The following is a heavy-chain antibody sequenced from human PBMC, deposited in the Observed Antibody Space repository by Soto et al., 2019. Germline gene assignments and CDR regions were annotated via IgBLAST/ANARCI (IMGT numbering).Heavy chain of an antibody. D-gene: IGHD3-22*01. CDR3: ARDPTSRTYYYYSSGP. CDR2: ISGSGGST. Sequence: GGSLRLSWAASGFTFSSYPMSWVRQAPGEGLEWVSAISGSGGSTYYADYVKGRFTISRDNSKNTLYLQMNSLRAEDTAVYYCARDPTSRTYYYYSSGPWGQGTVVTVSS. J-gene: IGHJ3*01. CDR1: GFTFSSYP. V-gene: IGHV3-23*01.